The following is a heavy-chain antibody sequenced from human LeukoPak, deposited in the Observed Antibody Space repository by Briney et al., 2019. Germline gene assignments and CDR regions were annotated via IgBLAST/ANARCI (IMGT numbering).Heavy chain of an antibody. CDR1: GFTFSSYS. V-gene: IGHV3-21*01. Sequence: KPGGSLRLSCAASGFTFSSYSMNWVRQAPGKGLEWVSSISSSSSYIYYADSVKGRFTISRDDAKNSLYLQMNSLRAEDTAVYYCARGRLNYYDSSGLNWFDPWGQGTLVTVSS. CDR2: ISSSSSYI. CDR3: ARGRLNYYDSSGLNWFDP. J-gene: IGHJ5*02. D-gene: IGHD3-22*01.